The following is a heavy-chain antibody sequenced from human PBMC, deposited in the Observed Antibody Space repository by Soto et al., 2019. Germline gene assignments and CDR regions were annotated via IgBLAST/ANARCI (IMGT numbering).Heavy chain of an antibody. CDR1: GFTFSSYA. CDR2: ISYDGSNK. V-gene: IGHV3-30-3*01. Sequence: GGSLRLSCAASGFTFSSYAMHWVRQAPGKGLERVAVISYDGSNKYYADSVKGRFTISRDNSKNTLYLQMNSLRAEDTAVYYCARSPPLGHYYFDYWGQGTLFTVSS. CDR3: ARSPPLGHYYFDY. J-gene: IGHJ4*02. D-gene: IGHD7-27*01.